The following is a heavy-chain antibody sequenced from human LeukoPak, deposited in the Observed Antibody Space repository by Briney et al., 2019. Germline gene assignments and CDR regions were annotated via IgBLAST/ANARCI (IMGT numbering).Heavy chain of an antibody. J-gene: IGHJ4*02. CDR3: AKRPEAATITFDY. D-gene: IGHD5-24*01. CDR2: ISGSGGST. CDR1: GFTFSSYG. Sequence: GGTLRLSCAASGFTFSSYGMSWVRQAPGKGLEWVSAISGSGGSTYYADSVKGRFTISRDNSKNTLYLQMNSLRAEDTAVYYCAKRPEAATITFDYWGQGTLVTVSS. V-gene: IGHV3-23*01.